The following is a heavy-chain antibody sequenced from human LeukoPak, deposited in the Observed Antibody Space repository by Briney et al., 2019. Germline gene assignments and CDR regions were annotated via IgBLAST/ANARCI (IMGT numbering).Heavy chain of an antibody. D-gene: IGHD1-26*01. V-gene: IGHV3-21*03. Sequence: GGSLRLSCAASGFTFSSYNMNWVRQAPGKGLEWVSSISSSSIYIYYADSVKGRFTISRDNAKSSLYLQMNSLRAEDTAVYYCARAYLSGSYFRGFDYWGQGTLVTVSS. CDR2: ISSSSIYI. J-gene: IGHJ4*02. CDR1: GFTFSSYN. CDR3: ARAYLSGSYFRGFDY.